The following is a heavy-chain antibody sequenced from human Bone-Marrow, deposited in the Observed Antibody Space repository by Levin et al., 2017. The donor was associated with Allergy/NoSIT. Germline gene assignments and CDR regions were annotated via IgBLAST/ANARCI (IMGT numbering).Heavy chain of an antibody. V-gene: IGHV4-59*01. CDR2: IYYSGST. J-gene: IGHJ2*01. CDR3: ARMECSSTSCLYGYFDL. CDR1: GGSISSYY. Sequence: SETLSLTCTVSGGSISSYYWSWIRQPPGKGLEWIGYIYYSGSTNYNPSLKSRVTISVDTSKNQFSLKLSSVTAADTAVYYCARMECSSTSCLYGYFDLWGRGTLVTVSS. D-gene: IGHD2-2*01.